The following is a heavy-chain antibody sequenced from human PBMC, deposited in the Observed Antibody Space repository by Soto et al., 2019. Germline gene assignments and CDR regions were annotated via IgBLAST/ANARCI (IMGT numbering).Heavy chain of an antibody. CDR1: GFTFSSYA. CDR2: ISGTGGDT. D-gene: IGHD6-19*01. V-gene: IGHV3-23*01. J-gene: IGHJ4*02. CDR3: AKCSGWPYYFDY. Sequence: EVQLLESGGGLGQPGGSLRLSCAASGFTFSSYALTWVRQAPGKGLEWVSTISGTGGDTNYADSVKGRFTISRDNSKNTLYLQMTSLRAEDTAVYYCAKCSGWPYYFDYWGQGTLVTVSS.